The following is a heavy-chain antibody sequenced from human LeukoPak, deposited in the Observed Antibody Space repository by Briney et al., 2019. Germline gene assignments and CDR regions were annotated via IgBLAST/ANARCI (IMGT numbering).Heavy chain of an antibody. CDR3: ARDEEYDFWSGSYMDV. D-gene: IGHD3-3*01. CDR2: IYTSGST. CDR1: GGSISSYY. J-gene: IGHJ6*03. V-gene: IGHV4-4*07. Sequence: SETLSLTCTVSGGSISSYYWSWIRQPAGKGLEWIGRIYTSGSTSYNPSLKSRVTMSVDTSKNQFSLKLSSVTAADTAVYYCARDEEYDFWSGSYMDVWGKGTTVTVSS.